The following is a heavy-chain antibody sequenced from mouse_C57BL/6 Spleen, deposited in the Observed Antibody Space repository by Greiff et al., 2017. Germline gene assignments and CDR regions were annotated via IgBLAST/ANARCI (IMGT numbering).Heavy chain of an antibody. V-gene: IGHV1-9*01. D-gene: IGHD2-1*01. J-gene: IGHJ3*01. CDR1: GYTFTGYW. CDR3: ARRKGYGNYEGVAY. CDR2: ILPGSGST. Sequence: VKLVESGAELMKPGASVKLSCKATGYTFTGYWIEWVKQRPGHGLEWIGEILPGSGSTNYNEKFKGKATFTADTSSNTAYMQLSSLTTEDSAIYYCARRKGYGNYEGVAYWGQGTLVTVSA.